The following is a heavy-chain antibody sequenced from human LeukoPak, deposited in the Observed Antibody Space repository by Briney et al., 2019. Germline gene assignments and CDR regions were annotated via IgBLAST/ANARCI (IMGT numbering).Heavy chain of an antibody. Sequence: SETLSLTCTVSGGSISSGDYYWSWIRQPPGKGLEWIGYIYYSGSTYYNPSLKSRVTISVDASKNQFSLKLSSVTAADTAVYYCARKGSVLDAFDIWGQGTVVTVSS. D-gene: IGHD3-10*01. V-gene: IGHV4-30-4*08. CDR3: ARKGSVLDAFDI. CDR1: GGSISSGDYY. J-gene: IGHJ3*02. CDR2: IYYSGST.